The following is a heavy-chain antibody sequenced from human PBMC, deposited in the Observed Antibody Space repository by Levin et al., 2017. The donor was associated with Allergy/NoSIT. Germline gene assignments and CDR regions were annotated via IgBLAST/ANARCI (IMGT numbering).Heavy chain of an antibody. CDR3: ARADRSYNWNYYFDN. CDR1: GFTFSSYW. J-gene: IGHJ4*02. CDR2: IKQDGSEK. Sequence: GGSLRLSCAASGFTFSSYWMSWVRQAPGKGLEWVANIKQDGSEKYYVDSVKGRFSISRDNAKNSLYLQMNSLRAEDTAVYFCARADRSYNWNYYFDNWGRGTLDTVSS. D-gene: IGHD1-1*01. V-gene: IGHV3-7*01.